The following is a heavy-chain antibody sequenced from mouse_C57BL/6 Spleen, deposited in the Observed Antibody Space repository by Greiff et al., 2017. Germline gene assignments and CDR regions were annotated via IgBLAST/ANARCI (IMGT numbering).Heavy chain of an antibody. Sequence: QVQLQQSGAELARPGASVKLSCKASGYTFTSYGISWVKQRTGQGLEWIGEIYPRSGNTYYNEKFKGKATLTADKSSSTAYMELRSLTSEDSAVYFCARGTTVVDYAMDHWGQGTSVTVSS. J-gene: IGHJ4*01. D-gene: IGHD1-1*01. CDR1: GYTFTSYG. CDR2: IYPRSGNT. V-gene: IGHV1-81*01. CDR3: ARGTTVVDYAMDH.